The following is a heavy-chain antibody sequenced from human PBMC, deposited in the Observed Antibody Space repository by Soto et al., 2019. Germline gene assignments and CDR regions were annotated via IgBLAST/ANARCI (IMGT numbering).Heavy chain of an antibody. CDR1: GYTFTGYY. J-gene: IGHJ5*02. CDR2: INPNSGGT. D-gene: IGHD3-10*01. CDR3: AREGYYGSGRYNWFDP. V-gene: IGHV1-2*04. Sequence: QVQLVQSGAEVKKPGASVKVSCKASGYTFTGYYMHWVRQAPGQGLEWMGWINPNSGGTNYAQKFQGWVTMTRDTSISTAYMELSRLRSDDTAVYYCAREGYYGSGRYNWFDPWGQGTLVTVSS.